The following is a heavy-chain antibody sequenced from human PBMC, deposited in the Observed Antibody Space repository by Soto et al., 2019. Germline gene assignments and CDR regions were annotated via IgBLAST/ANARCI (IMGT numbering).Heavy chain of an antibody. CDR3: VGSELYYFDY. D-gene: IGHD1-26*01. V-gene: IGHV3-73*01. J-gene: IGHJ4*02. CDR2: IRSKANSYTT. CDR1: GFTFSGSA. Sequence: LRLSCAASGFTFSGSAMHWVRQASGKGLEWVGRIRSKANSYTTTYAASVRGRFTISRDDSKSTAYLQMNSLKTKDTAVYYCVGSELYYFDYWGQGTLVTVSS.